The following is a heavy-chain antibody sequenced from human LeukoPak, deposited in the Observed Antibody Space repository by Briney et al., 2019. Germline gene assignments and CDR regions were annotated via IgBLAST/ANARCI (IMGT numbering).Heavy chain of an antibody. CDR1: GYTFTSYY. J-gene: IGHJ3*02. D-gene: IGHD5-24*01. Sequence: GASVKVSCKASGYTFTSYYMHWVRQAPGQGLEWMGVINPSGGSTSYAQKFQGRVTMTRDTSTSTVYMELSSLRSEDTAVYYCAREWLHPRGSDASDIWGQGTMVTVSS. CDR3: AREWLHPRGSDASDI. CDR2: INPSGGST. V-gene: IGHV1-46*01.